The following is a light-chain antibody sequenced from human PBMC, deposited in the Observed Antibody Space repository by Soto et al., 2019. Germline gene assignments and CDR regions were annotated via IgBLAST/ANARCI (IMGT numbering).Light chain of an antibody. V-gene: IGKV3-11*01. CDR1: QSVSSY. J-gene: IGKJ5*01. CDR2: DAS. CDR3: QQRSNWPLT. Sequence: EIVLTQSPATLSLSPGERATLSCRASQSVSSYLAWYQQKPGQAPRLLIYDASNRATGIPARFSGSGSGTVFTLTISILGPEDFAVYYCQQRSNWPLTFGQGTRLEIK.